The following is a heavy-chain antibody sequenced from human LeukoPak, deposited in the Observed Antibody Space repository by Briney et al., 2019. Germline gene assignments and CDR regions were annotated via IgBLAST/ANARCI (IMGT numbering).Heavy chain of an antibody. CDR2: ISSSSSYT. V-gene: IGHV3-11*05. CDR1: GFTFSDYY. CDR3: ARGNSGSYSWIDY. D-gene: IGHD1-26*01. J-gene: IGHJ4*02. Sequence: GGSLRLSCAASGFTFSDYYMSWIRQAPGKGLEWVSYISSSSSYTNYADSVKGRFTISRDNAKNTLYLQMNSLRAEDTAVYYCARGNSGSYSWIDYWGQGTLVTVSS.